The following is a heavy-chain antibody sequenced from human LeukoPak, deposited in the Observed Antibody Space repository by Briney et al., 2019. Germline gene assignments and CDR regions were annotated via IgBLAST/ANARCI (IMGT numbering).Heavy chain of an antibody. Sequence: SETLSLTCTVSGGSISSSSYYWGWIRQPPGRGLEWIGSIYYSGSTYYNPSLKSRVTISVDTSKNQFSLKLSSVTAADTAVYYCARQGRGGNRNFDYWGQGTLVTVSS. J-gene: IGHJ4*02. CDR1: GGSISSSSYY. V-gene: IGHV4-39*01. CDR2: IYYSGST. D-gene: IGHD1-14*01. CDR3: ARQGRGGNRNFDY.